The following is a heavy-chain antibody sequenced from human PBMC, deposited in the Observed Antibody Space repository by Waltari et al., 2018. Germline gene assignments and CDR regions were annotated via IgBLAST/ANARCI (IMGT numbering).Heavy chain of an antibody. Sequence: QVQLQESGPGLVKPSETLSLTCTVSGYSISSDYFWGWIRQPPGKGLEWIGSISHSGSTSYTPSLKSRVTISVDTSKNQFSLKVSPVTAADTAIYYCARDWRAGFFGVVRDTSFDYWGQGSLVTVSS. CDR2: ISHSGST. D-gene: IGHD3-3*01. CDR1: GYSISSDYF. CDR3: ARDWRAGFFGVVRDTSFDY. J-gene: IGHJ4*02. V-gene: IGHV4-38-2*02.